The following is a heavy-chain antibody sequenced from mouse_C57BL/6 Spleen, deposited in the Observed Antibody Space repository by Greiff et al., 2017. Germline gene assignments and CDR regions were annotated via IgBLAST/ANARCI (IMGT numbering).Heavy chain of an antibody. V-gene: IGHV7-3*01. CDR1: GFTFTDYY. D-gene: IGHD1-1*01. Sequence: EVKLMESGGGLVQPGGSLSLSCAASGFTFTDYYMSWVRQPPGKALEWLGFIRNKANGYTTEYSASVKGRFTISRDNSQSILYLQMNALRAEDSATYYCARYDYYGHRYFDVWGTGTTVTVAS. J-gene: IGHJ1*03. CDR2: IRNKANGYTT. CDR3: ARYDYYGHRYFDV.